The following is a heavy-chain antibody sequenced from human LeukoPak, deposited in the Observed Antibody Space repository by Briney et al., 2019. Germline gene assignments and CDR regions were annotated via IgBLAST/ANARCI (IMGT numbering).Heavy chain of an antibody. Sequence: PSETLSLTCAVSGYSISSGYYWGWIRQPPGKGLEWIGCIYHSGSTYYNPSLKSRVTISVDTSKNQSSLKLSSVTAADTAVYYCASSYGGNSGALDYWGQGTLVTVSS. D-gene: IGHD4-23*01. J-gene: IGHJ4*02. CDR1: GYSISSGYY. CDR2: IYHSGST. CDR3: ASSYGGNSGALDY. V-gene: IGHV4-38-2*01.